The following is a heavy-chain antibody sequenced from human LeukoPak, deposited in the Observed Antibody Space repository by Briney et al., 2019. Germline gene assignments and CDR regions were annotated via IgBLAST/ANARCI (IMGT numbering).Heavy chain of an antibody. CDR3: ARVEQLVRAFDY. CDR2: INPSSGNT. V-gene: IGHV3-23*01. D-gene: IGHD6-13*01. Sequence: GGSLRLSCAASGFTLTNYAMSWVRQAPGKGLEWVSSINPSSGNTYYADSVKGRFTIFGDNSKNTLYLQMNSLRAEDTAVYYCARVEQLVRAFDYWGQGTLVTVSS. CDR1: GFTLTNYA. J-gene: IGHJ4*02.